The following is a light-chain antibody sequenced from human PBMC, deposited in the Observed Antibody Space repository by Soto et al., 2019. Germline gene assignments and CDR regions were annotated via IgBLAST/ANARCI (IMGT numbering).Light chain of an antibody. CDR3: HQYGSSPLT. J-gene: IGKJ4*01. V-gene: IGKV3-20*01. CDR1: QSLSNNY. Sequence: EIVLTQSPGTLSLSPGERATLSCRASQSLSNNYLAWYQQKPGQAPRLLIYDASSRATGIPDRFSGSGSGXDFTLSMSRLEPEDYAVYYCHQYGSSPLTFGGGTKVEIK. CDR2: DAS.